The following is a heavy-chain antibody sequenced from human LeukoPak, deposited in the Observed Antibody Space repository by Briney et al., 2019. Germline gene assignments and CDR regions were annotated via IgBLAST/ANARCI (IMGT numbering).Heavy chain of an antibody. J-gene: IGHJ6*02. CDR3: ARPVVFGDSIPLYGMDV. CDR2: IWYDGSNK. CDR1: GFIFSNCS. V-gene: IGHV3-33*08. D-gene: IGHD3-10*02. Sequence: GGSLRLSCAASGFIFSNCSMHWVRQAPGKGLEWVAVIWYDGSNKYYADSVKGRFTISRDNSKNTLYLQMNSLRAEDTAVYYCARPVVFGDSIPLYGMDVWGQGTTVTVSS.